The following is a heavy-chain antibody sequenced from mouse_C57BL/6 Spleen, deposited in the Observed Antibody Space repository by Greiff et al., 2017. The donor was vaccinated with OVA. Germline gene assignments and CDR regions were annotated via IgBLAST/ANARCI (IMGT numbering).Heavy chain of an antibody. CDR1: GYTFTDYY. J-gene: IGHJ4*01. D-gene: IGHD2-1*01. CDR2: IYPGSGNT. V-gene: IGHV1-76*01. Sequence: VKLVESGAELVRPGASVKLSCKASGYTFTDYYINWVKQRPGQGLEWIARIYPGSGNTYYNEKFKGKATLTAEKSSSTAYMQLSSLTSEDSAVYFCARCGNYLYYYAMDYWGQGTSVTVSS. CDR3: ARCGNYLYYYAMDY.